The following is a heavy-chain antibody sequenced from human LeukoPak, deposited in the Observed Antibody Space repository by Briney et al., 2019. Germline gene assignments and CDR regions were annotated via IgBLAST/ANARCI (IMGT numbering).Heavy chain of an antibody. CDR3: ATHGLGIVTAANFDY. Sequence: PSETLSLNCSVFNYSISSDYYWGWIRQPPGKGLEWIASIFHRGTAHYNSSPSLRNRVTISMDTSTNQFSLKLTSVTASDTALYYCATHGLGIVTAANFDYWGQGTLVTVSS. D-gene: IGHD2/OR15-2a*01. CDR2: IFHRGTA. CDR1: NYSISSDYY. V-gene: IGHV4-38-2*01. J-gene: IGHJ4*02.